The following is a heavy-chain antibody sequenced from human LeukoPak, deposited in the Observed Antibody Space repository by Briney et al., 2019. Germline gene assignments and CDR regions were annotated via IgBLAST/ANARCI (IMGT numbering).Heavy chain of an antibody. CDR2: IYPGDSDT. V-gene: IGHV5-51*01. Sequence: GESLKISSKGSGYSLTSYWIGWVRQMPGKGLEWMGIIYPGDSDTRYSPSFQGQVTISADKSISTAYLQWSSLKASDTAMYYCARQLVGSYYGGDYWGQGTLVTVSS. CDR1: GYSLTSYW. D-gene: IGHD1-26*01. J-gene: IGHJ4*02. CDR3: ARQLVGSYYGGDY.